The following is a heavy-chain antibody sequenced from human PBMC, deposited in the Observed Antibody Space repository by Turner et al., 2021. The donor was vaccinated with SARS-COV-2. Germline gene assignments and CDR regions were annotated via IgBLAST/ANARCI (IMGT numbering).Heavy chain of an antibody. CDR3: ARGTYYYDSSVYSGTNWFDP. CDR1: GFTFSSYT. CDR2: ISSSSSYI. Sequence: EGQLVESGGGLVKPGGSLRLSCAASGFTFSSYTMYWVRQAPGKGLEWVSSISSSSSYIYYADSVKGRFTISRDNAKNSLYLQMNSLRAEDTAVYYCARGTYYYDSSVYSGTNWFDPWGQGTLVTVSS. V-gene: IGHV3-21*01. J-gene: IGHJ5*02. D-gene: IGHD3-22*01.